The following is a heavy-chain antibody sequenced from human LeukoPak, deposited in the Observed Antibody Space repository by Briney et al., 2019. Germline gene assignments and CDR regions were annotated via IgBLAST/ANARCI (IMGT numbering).Heavy chain of an antibody. CDR1: GFTFSSYG. CDR2: IWYDGSNK. J-gene: IGHJ4*02. V-gene: IGHV3-33*01. D-gene: IGHD2-15*01. CDR3: ARDRRCSGGSCYSAYFDY. Sequence: GGSLRLSCAASGFTFSSYGMHWVRQAPGKGLEWVAVIWYDGSNKYYADSVKGRFTISRDNSKNTLYLQMNSLRAEDTAVYYCARDRRCSGGSCYSAYFDYWGQGTLVTVSS.